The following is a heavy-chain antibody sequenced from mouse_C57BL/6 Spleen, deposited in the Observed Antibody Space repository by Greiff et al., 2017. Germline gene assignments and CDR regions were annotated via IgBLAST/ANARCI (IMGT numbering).Heavy chain of an antibody. CDR2: IWSGGST. J-gene: IGHJ3*01. D-gene: IGHD4-1*01. V-gene: IGHV2-2*01. CDR3: ARNSLTGTTWFAY. Sequence: QVQLQQSGPGLVQPSQSLSITCTVSGFSLTSYGVHWVRQSPGKGLEWLGVIWSGGSTDYNAAFISRLSISKDNSKSQVFFKMNSLQADDTAIYYCARNSLTGTTWFAYWGQGTLVTVSA. CDR1: GFSLTSYG.